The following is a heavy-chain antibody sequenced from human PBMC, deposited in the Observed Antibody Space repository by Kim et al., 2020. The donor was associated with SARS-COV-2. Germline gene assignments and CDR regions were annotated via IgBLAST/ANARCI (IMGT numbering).Heavy chain of an antibody. CDR1: GYTFTSYD. Sequence: ASVKVSCKASGYTFTSYDINWVRQATGQGLEWMGWMNPNSGNKGYAQKFQGRVTMTRNTSISTAYMELSSLRSEDTAVYYCASSCRGYSGYDCGWFDPWGQGTLVTVSS. V-gene: IGHV1-8*01. J-gene: IGHJ5*02. CDR2: MNPNSGNK. CDR3: ASSCRGYSGYDCGWFDP. D-gene: IGHD5-12*01.